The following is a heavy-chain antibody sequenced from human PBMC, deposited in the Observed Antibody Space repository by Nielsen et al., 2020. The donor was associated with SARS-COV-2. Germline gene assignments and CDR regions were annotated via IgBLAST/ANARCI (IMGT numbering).Heavy chain of an antibody. J-gene: IGHJ6*02. CDR1: GYTFTSYD. CDR3: ARGHRLPIYYYYGMDV. CDR2: MNPNSGNT. Sequence: ASVKVSCKASGYTFTSYDINWVRQATGQGLEWMGWMNPNSGNTGYAQKFQGRVTMTRNTSISTAYMELSSLRSEDTAVYYCARGHRLPIYYYYGMDVWGQGTTVTVSS. V-gene: IGHV1-8*01. D-gene: IGHD5-12*01.